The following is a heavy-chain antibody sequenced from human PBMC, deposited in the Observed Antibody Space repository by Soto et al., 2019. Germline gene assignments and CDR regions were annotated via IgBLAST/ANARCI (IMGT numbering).Heavy chain of an antibody. V-gene: IGHV1-46*01. D-gene: IGHD5-12*01. Sequence: ASVKVSCKASGYTFTSYYMHWVRQAPGQGLEWMGIINPSGGSTSYAQKFQGRVTMTRDTSTSTVYMELSSLRSEDTAVFYCASHDPPGPPRVYSGYDYSIRSPINSYYYYGMDVWGQGTTVTVSS. CDR3: ASHDPPGPPRVYSGYDYSIRSPINSYYYYGMDV. CDR2: INPSGGST. J-gene: IGHJ6*02. CDR1: GYTFTSYY.